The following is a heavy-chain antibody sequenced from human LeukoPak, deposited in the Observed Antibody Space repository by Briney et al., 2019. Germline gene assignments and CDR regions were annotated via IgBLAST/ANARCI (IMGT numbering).Heavy chain of an antibody. CDR2: ISAYNGNT. J-gene: IGHJ3*02. V-gene: IGHV1-18*01. D-gene: IGHD3-22*01. Sequence: ASVTVSCKASGYTFTSYGISWVRQDPGQGLEWMGWISAYNGNTNYAQKLQGRVTMTTDTSTSTAYMELRSLRSDDTAVYYCARDPVNYYDSSGRPPFDIWGQGTMVTVSS. CDR1: GYTFTSYG. CDR3: ARDPVNYYDSSGRPPFDI.